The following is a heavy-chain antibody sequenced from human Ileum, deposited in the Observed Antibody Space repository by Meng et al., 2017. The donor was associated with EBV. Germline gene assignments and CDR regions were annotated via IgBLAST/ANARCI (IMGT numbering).Heavy chain of an antibody. J-gene: IGHJ4*02. CDR2: ISYDENIK. CDR1: GFSFDTFD. CDR3: TNLSF. D-gene: IGHD2/OR15-2a*01. Sequence: QGQLVGSGGGVVKPGRSLKVSCEASGFSFDTFDMHWARKAPGKGLEWVAVISYDENIKFYADSVKGRFTISRDNSNNTLYLQLNSLRPDDTAFYYCTNLSFWGQVTLVTVSS. V-gene: IGHV3-30*18.